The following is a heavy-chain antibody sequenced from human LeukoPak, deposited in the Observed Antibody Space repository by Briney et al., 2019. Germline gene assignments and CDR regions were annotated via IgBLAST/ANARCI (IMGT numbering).Heavy chain of an antibody. CDR2: MYYSGDT. J-gene: IGHJ6*02. CDR1: GGSLRRDDSY. V-gene: IGHV4-30-4*01. CDR3: ARDRWVKAGNIWLHYGMDV. D-gene: IGHD5-12*01. Sequence: QTVSLTCSVSGGSLRRDDSYWTWIRQSPGKGLEWIGYMYYSGDTYYNPSLKRRVTISEERFKSQMSLRLASFTTADTAVYYCARDRWVKAGNIWLHYGMDVWGQGITVTVSS.